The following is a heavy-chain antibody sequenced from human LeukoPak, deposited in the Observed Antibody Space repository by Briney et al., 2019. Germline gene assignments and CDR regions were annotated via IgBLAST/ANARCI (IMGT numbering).Heavy chain of an antibody. Sequence: SGESLKISCKGSGYNVDDYWIGWVRPLPGKGLEWMGIMSPRNFETQYSLPFQGQVTFSVDKSTRTAYLQWRSLKASDTAMYYCAWRKYFSTWLEPWGQGTLVTAS. V-gene: IGHV5-51*01. CDR1: GYNVDDYW. CDR2: MSPRNFET. CDR3: AWRKYFSTWLEP. J-gene: IGHJ5*02. D-gene: IGHD1-14*01.